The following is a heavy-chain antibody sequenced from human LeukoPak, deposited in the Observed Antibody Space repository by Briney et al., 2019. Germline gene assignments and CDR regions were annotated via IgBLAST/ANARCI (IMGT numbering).Heavy chain of an antibody. Sequence: SETLSLTCTVSGGSISSYYWSWIRQPPGKGLEWIGSIYYSGSTYYNPSLKSRVTISVDTSKNQFSLKLSSVTAADTAVYYCASETWYCSGGSCYDDYWGQGTLVTVSS. J-gene: IGHJ4*02. CDR3: ASETWYCSGGSCYDDY. V-gene: IGHV4-59*05. CDR2: IYYSGST. CDR1: GGSISSYY. D-gene: IGHD2-15*01.